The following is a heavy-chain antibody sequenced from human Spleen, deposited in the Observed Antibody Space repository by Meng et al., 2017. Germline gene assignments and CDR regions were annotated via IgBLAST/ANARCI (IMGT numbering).Heavy chain of an antibody. CDR2: INTDGSST. Sequence: EVQLVESGGGLVQPGVSLRLSCAASGFTFSSYWMHWVRQAPGKGLVWVSHINTDGSSTTYADSVKVRFTISRDNAKNTLYLQMNSLRAEDTAVYYCASPWSYWGQGALVTVSS. D-gene: IGHD3-3*01. J-gene: IGHJ4*02. CDR3: ASPWSY. CDR1: GFTFSSYW. V-gene: IGHV3-74*01.